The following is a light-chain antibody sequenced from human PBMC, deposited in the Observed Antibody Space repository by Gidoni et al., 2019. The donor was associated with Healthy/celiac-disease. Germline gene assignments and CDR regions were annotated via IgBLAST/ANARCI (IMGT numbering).Light chain of an antibody. J-gene: IGLJ2*01. Sequence: QSALNQPASVSGSPGQSITISCTGTSSDVGGYNYVSWSQQHPCKAPKLMIYDVSNRPSGGSDRFSGSRSGNTASLTISGLQAEDEADYYCSSYTSSTVVFGGGTKLTVL. CDR2: DVS. V-gene: IGLV2-14*03. CDR1: SSDVGGYNY. CDR3: SSYTSSTVV.